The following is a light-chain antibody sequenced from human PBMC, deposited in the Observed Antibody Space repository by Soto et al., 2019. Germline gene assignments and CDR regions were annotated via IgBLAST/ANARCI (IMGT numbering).Light chain of an antibody. J-gene: IGKJ5*01. CDR1: QDISNY. CDR3: QQSYSTSIT. CDR2: ATS. V-gene: IGKV1-39*01. Sequence: DIQMTQSPSTLSASLGDRFTITCRASQDISNYLAWYQQKPGKAPKFLIYATSTFQSGVPSRFSGSGSGTDFTLTISSLQPEDFATYYCQQSYSTSITFGQGTRLE.